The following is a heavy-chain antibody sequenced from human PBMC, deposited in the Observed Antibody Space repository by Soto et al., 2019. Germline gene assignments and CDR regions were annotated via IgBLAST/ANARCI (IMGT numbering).Heavy chain of an antibody. CDR1: VGPSNGNN. V-gene: IGHV4-34*01. D-gene: IGHD3-3*01. CDR3: ARGLVETIFGVVSLQTNWFDP. CDR2: INHSGST. Sequence: TLPRPCSVYVGPSNGNNWSWISQPRGKRLRLIKEINHSGSTNYNPSLKSRVSISVCTSKNQFSLKLSTVSAADTAVYYCARGLVETIFGVVSLQTNWFDPWGKVTLVTVSS. J-gene: IGHJ5*02.